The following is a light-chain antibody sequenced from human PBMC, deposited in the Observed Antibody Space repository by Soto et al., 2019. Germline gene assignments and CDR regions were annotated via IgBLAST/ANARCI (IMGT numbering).Light chain of an antibody. Sequence: ESVLTQSPGTLSLSPGATARLSCRASQSVSSNLAWYQQKPGQAPRLLIYGTSTRATTFPARFSGSGSGTEFTLTISSLQSEDFAVYYCQQYKNWPLTFGGGTKVDI. CDR3: QQYKNWPLT. CDR1: QSVSSN. V-gene: IGKV3-15*01. CDR2: GTS. J-gene: IGKJ4*01.